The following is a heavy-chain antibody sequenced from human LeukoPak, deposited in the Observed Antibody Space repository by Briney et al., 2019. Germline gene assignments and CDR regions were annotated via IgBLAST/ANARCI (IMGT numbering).Heavy chain of an antibody. J-gene: IGHJ4*02. D-gene: IGHD3-22*01. V-gene: IGHV3-53*01. Sequence: PGGSLRLSCAASGFTVSSNYMSWVRQTPGKWLEWVSVIYSGGSTYYADSVKGRFTISRDNSKNTLYLQMNSLRAEDRAVYYCATGNYYDSSGYPFGFDYWGQGTLVTVSS. CDR3: ATGNYYDSSGYPFGFDY. CDR1: GFTVSSNY. CDR2: IYSGGST.